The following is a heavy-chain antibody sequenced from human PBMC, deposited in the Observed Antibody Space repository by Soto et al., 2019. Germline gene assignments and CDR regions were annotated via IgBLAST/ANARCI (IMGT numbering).Heavy chain of an antibody. J-gene: IGHJ6*03. CDR2: ISSSSSTI. CDR3: ASPEITRDYDFWSGYRMDV. D-gene: IGHD3-3*01. V-gene: IGHV3-48*01. CDR1: GFTFSSYS. Sequence: GGSLRLSCAASGFTFSSYSMNWVRQAPGKGLEWVSYISSSSSTIYYADSVKGRFTISRDNAKNSLYLQMNSLRAEDTAVYYCASPEITRDYDFWSGYRMDVWGKGTTVTVSS.